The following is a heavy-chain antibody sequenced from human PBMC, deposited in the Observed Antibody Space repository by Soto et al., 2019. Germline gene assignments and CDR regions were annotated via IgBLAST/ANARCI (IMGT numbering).Heavy chain of an antibody. CDR1: GFTFSTYA. CDR2: ISGSGSST. V-gene: IGHV3-23*01. J-gene: IGHJ4*02. D-gene: IGHD3-3*01. Sequence: EVQLLESGGGLVQPGGSLRHSCAASGFTFSTYAMSWVRQAPGKGLEWVSAISGSGSSTYYADSLKGRFTISRDNSKNTLHLQMNSLRAEDTAVYYCAKELNAYYDFWSGYSPDYWGQGTLVTVSS. CDR3: AKELNAYYDFWSGYSPDY.